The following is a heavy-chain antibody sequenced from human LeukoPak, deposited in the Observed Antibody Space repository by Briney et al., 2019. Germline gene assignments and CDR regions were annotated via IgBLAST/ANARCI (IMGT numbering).Heavy chain of an antibody. CDR1: GGSISSGGYY. V-gene: IGHV4-30-2*01. CDR3: ARDAEYCSSTSCYHYFDY. J-gene: IGHJ4*02. Sequence: PSETLSLTCTVFGGSISSGGYYWSWIRQPPGKGLEWIGYIYHSGSTYYNPSLKSRVTISVDRSKNQFSLKLSSVTAADTAVYYCARDAEYCSSTSCYHYFDYWGQGTLVTVSS. D-gene: IGHD2-2*01. CDR2: IYHSGST.